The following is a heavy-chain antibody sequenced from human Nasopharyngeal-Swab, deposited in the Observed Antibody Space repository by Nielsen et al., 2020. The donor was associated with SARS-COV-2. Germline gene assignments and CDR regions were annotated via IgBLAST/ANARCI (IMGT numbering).Heavy chain of an antibody. D-gene: IGHD5-12*01. CDR1: GFTFSSYE. J-gene: IGHJ5*02. Sequence: GEFLKISCAASGFTFSSYEMNWVRQAPGKGLEWVSYISSSGSTIYYADSVKGRFTISRDNAKNSLYLQMNSLRAEDTAVYYCARVSGYSGYDFYNWFDPWGQGTLVTVSS. CDR2: ISSSGSTI. CDR3: ARVSGYSGYDFYNWFDP. V-gene: IGHV3-48*03.